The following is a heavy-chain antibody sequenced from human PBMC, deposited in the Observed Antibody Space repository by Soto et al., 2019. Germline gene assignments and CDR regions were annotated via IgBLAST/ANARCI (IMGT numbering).Heavy chain of an antibody. J-gene: IGHJ4*01. CDR2: IYHGGTT. D-gene: IGHD6-19*01. Sequence: SETLSLTCTVSGYSISGGSYWGWIRQPPGKGPEWIASIYHGGTTFYNPSLKSRVTVSVDKSNNQFSLKLRSVTAADTAVYYCAKAQVMVVAGSTFDYWGHGTLVTVSS. V-gene: IGHV4-38-2*02. CDR1: GYSISGGSY. CDR3: AKAQVMVVAGSTFDY.